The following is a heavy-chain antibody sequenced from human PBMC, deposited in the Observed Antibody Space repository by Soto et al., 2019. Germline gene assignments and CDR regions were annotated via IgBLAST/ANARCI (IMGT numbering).Heavy chain of an antibody. V-gene: IGHV4-34*01. Sequence: QVQLQQWGAVLLKPSETLSLTCSVYGGSVSGYYWSGIRQPPGTGLERIGEINHRGSTNYNPSLKSRVTISVDTSKNPFSLKLTSVTAADTAVYYCARDKITGLFDYWGQGTLVNVSS. CDR2: INHRGST. CDR1: GGSVSGYY. CDR3: ARDKITGLFDY. D-gene: IGHD2-8*02. J-gene: IGHJ4*02.